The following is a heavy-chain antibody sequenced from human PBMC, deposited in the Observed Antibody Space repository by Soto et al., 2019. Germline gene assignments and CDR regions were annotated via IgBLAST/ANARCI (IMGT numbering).Heavy chain of an antibody. CDR2: ISGSGGST. J-gene: IGHJ4*02. CDR3: AKTDSYCSSTSCLFDY. Sequence: GGSLRLSCAASGFTFSSYAMSWVRQAPGKGLEWVSAISGSGGSTYYADSVKGRFTISRDNSKNTLYLQMNSLRAEDTAVYYCAKTDSYCSSTSCLFDYWGQGTLVTVSS. CDR1: GFTFSSYA. V-gene: IGHV3-23*01. D-gene: IGHD2-2*01.